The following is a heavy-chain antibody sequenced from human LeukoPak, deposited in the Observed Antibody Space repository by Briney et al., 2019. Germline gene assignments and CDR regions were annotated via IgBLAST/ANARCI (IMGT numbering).Heavy chain of an antibody. Sequence: GALVKVSCKASGYTFTSYYMHWVRQAPGQGLEWMGIINPSGGSTSYAQKFQGRVTMTRDTSTSTVYMELSSLRSEDTAVYYCARDPYGDYKWTHFDYWGQGTLVTVSS. CDR1: GYTFTSYY. CDR3: ARDPYGDYKWTHFDY. V-gene: IGHV1-46*01. J-gene: IGHJ4*02. CDR2: INPSGGST. D-gene: IGHD4-17*01.